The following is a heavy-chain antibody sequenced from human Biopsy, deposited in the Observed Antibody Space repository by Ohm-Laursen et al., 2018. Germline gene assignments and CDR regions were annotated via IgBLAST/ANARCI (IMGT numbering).Heavy chain of an antibody. V-gene: IGHV1-24*01. CDR3: AADINVWNVNY. J-gene: IGHJ4*02. D-gene: IGHD1-1*01. Sequence: ASVKVSCKVSGYTLTALSMHWVRQAPGRGLEWMGGFAPENGKTIYAQKFQGRVTMTEDTSTDTAYVELSSLRSEDTAVYYCAADINVWNVNYWGQGTQVTVSS. CDR1: GYTLTALS. CDR2: FAPENGKT.